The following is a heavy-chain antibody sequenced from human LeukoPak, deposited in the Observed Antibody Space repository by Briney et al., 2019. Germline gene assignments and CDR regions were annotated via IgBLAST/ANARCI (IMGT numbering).Heavy chain of an antibody. D-gene: IGHD2-15*01. V-gene: IGHV4-59*01. CDR2: IYYSGST. CDR1: GGSISSYY. CDR3: ARKPKDCSGGTCYWYYFDY. Sequence: PSETLSLTCTVSGGSISSYYWSWIRQPPGKGLEWIGYIYYSGSTNYNPSLKSRVTISVDTSKNQFSLKLSSVTAADTAVYYCARKPKDCSGGTCYWYYFDYWGQGTLVTVSS. J-gene: IGHJ4*02.